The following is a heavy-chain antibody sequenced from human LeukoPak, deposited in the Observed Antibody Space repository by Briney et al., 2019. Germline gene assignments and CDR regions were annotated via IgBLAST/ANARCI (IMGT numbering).Heavy chain of an antibody. J-gene: IGHJ4*02. V-gene: IGHV3-21*01. D-gene: IGHD6-13*01. CDR3: AKEGSSWYEGYFDY. Sequence: GGSLRLSRAASGFTFSSYSVNWVRQAPGKGLEWVSSISSSSSYIYYADSVKGRFTISRDNAKNSLYLQMNSLRAEDTAVYYCAKEGSSWYEGYFDYWGQGTLVTVSS. CDR2: ISSSSSYI. CDR1: GFTFSSYS.